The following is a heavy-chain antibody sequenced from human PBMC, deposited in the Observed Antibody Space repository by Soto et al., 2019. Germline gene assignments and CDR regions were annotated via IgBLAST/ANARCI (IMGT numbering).Heavy chain of an antibody. CDR2: INPNSGDT. J-gene: IGHJ4*02. V-gene: IGHV1-2*02. CDR1: GYTFTGYY. D-gene: IGHD6-6*01. CDR3: ARSVSTIAARPDY. Sequence: QVQLVQSGAEVQKPGASVKVSCKASGYTFTGYYMHWVRQAPGQGLEWMGWINPNSGDTNYAQNFQGRVTMTRDTSISTAYMELSRLRSDDTAVYYCARSVSTIAARPDYWGQGTLVTVSS.